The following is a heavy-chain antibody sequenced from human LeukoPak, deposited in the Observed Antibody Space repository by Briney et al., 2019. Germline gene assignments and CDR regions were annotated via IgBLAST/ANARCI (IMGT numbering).Heavy chain of an antibody. CDR2: IWYDGSNK. J-gene: IGHJ3*02. Sequence: GGSLRLSCAAPGFTFSSYGMHWVRQAPGKGLEWVAVIWYDGSNKYYADSVKGRFTISRDNSKNTLYLQMNSLRAEDTAVYYCARVMYYYDSSGAFDIWGQGTMVTVSS. CDR1: GFTFSSYG. D-gene: IGHD3-22*01. CDR3: ARVMYYYDSSGAFDI. V-gene: IGHV3-33*01.